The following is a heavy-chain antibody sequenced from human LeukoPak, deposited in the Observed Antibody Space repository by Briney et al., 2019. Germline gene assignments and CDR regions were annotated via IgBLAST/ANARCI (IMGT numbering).Heavy chain of an antibody. CDR3: AKDAPLGPYCDSSGYQYYFDY. CDR1: GFAFSSFA. CDR2: ISASGATT. D-gene: IGHD3-22*01. V-gene: IGHV3-23*01. J-gene: IGHJ4*02. Sequence: GGSLRLSRAASGFAFSSFAMSWVRQAPGKGLEWVSAISASGATTYYADSLQGRFTISRDNSRNKLYLQRNSLRAEDTDLYYCAKDAPLGPYCDSSGYQYYFDYWGKGTLVTVAS.